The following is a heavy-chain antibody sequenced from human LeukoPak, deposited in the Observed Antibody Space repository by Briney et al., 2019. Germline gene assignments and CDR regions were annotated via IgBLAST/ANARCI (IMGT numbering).Heavy chain of an antibody. J-gene: IGHJ6*02. CDR1: GGSVSSGSYY. CDR2: IYNSGTT. CDR3: ASDFVGSNYYGVDV. V-gene: IGHV4-61*01. Sequence: SETLSLTCTVSGGSVSSGSYYWSWIRQPPGKGLEWIGYIYNSGTTNYNPSLKSRVTISVDTSKNQFSLKLTSVTAADTAVYYCASDFVGSNYYGVDVWGQGTTVTVSS. D-gene: IGHD6-6*01.